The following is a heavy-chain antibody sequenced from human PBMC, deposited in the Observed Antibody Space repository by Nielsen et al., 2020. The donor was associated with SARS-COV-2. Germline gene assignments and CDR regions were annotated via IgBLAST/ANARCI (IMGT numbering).Heavy chain of an antibody. J-gene: IGHJ4*02. D-gene: IGHD4-11*01. CDR1: GFTFSSYA. CDR2: ISYDGSNK. Sequence: GESLKISCAASGFTFSSYAMHWVRQAPGKGLEWVAVISYDGSNKYYADSVKGRFTISRDNSKNTLYLQMNSLRAEDTAVYYCARGQTTVTTYLDYWGQGTPVTVSS. V-gene: IGHV3-30-3*01. CDR3: ARGQTTVTTYLDY.